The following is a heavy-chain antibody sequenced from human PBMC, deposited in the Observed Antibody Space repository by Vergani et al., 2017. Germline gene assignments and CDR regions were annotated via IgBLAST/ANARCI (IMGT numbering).Heavy chain of an antibody. Sequence: QVQLVQSGAEVKKPGASVKVSCKASGYTFPSYYMHWVRQAPGQGLECLGIINPSGGSTSYAQKFQGRVTMTREPSTSTVYMELGSLRSEDTAVYYCTRVVYYDSIAYWAYWVQGTVVTGSS. J-gene: IGHJ4*02. V-gene: IGHV1-46*03. CDR2: INPSGGST. D-gene: IGHD3-22*01. CDR1: GYTFPSYY. CDR3: TRVVYYDSIAYWAY.